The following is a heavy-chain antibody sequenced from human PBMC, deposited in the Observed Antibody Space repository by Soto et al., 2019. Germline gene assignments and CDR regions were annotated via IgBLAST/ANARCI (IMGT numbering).Heavy chain of an antibody. CDR1: GFTFSSYA. CDR2: ISGSGGST. J-gene: IGHJ4*02. Sequence: GGSLRLSCAASGFTFSSYAMSWVRQAPGKGLEWVSAISGSGGSTYYADSVKGRFTISRDNSKNTLYLQMNSLRAEDTAVYYCAKAVSVAYGDLYIRFFDYWGQGTLVTVSS. V-gene: IGHV3-23*01. D-gene: IGHD4-17*01. CDR3: AKAVSVAYGDLYIRFFDY.